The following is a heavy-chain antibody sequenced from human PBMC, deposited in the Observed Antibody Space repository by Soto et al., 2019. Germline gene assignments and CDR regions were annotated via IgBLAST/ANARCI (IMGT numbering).Heavy chain of an antibody. J-gene: IGHJ4*02. V-gene: IGHV3-74*01. CDR3: GRGGSDSPMAPGY. CDR1: GFTFSSYW. D-gene: IGHD5-18*01. Sequence: GGSLRLSCAASGFTFSSYWVHWVRQAPGKGLVWVARINRDGSDTDYVDSVKGRFTISRDNAKNTLYLQMHSLRAEDTAVFYCGRGGSDSPMAPGYWGQGTLVTVSS. CDR2: INRDGSDT.